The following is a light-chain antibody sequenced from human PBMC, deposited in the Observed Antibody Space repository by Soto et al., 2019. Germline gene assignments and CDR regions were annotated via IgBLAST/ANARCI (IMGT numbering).Light chain of an antibody. J-gene: IGKJ2*01. CDR3: QQSFNTVMYT. CDR2: AAS. V-gene: IGKV1-39*01. CDR1: QSIRTY. Sequence: DLQMTQSPSSLSASVGDRVTITCRASQSIRTYLNWYQQKPGKAPNLLIYAASTLQSGVPSRFSGSGSGTDFTLTISSLQPEDFATYFCQQSFNTVMYTFGQGTKLEIK.